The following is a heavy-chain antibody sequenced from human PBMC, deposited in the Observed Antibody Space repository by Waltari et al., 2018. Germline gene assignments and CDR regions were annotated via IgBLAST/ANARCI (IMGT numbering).Heavy chain of an antibody. V-gene: IGHV4-34*01. CDR1: GGAFSGYF. CDR3: ARVGDYHGSGRFGLDV. D-gene: IGHD3-10*01. CDR2: INRDGTA. Sequence: QAQLHQWGAGLLTPSETLSLTCAVPGGAFSGYFWSWFRQSPGKGLEWIGEINRDGTANYNPSLKSRVGMSVDTIKSQISLSLSSVTAADAAVYYCARVGDYHGSGRFGLDVWGRGTRVTVSS. J-gene: IGHJ6*02.